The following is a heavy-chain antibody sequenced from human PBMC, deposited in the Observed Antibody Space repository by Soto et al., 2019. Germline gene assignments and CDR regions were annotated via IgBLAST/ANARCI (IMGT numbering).Heavy chain of an antibody. D-gene: IGHD3-9*01. Sequence: SETLSLTCTVSGASVSNNAYYWSWIRQSPGKGLEWIADVYHSGNTNYNPSLRSRVIISVDTSKNQFSLKLSSVTAADTAVYYCARGAYYDILTAYIGPNWFDPWGQGTLVTVSS. V-gene: IGHV4-61*08. CDR1: GASVSNNAYY. CDR2: VYHSGNT. J-gene: IGHJ5*02. CDR3: ARGAYYDILTAYIGPNWFDP.